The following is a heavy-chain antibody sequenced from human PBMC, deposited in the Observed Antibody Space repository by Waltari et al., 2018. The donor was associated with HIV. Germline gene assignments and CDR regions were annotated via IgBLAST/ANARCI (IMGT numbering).Heavy chain of an antibody. CDR2: ISSSSSYI. CDR3: ARGDYRVVYFDY. Sequence: EVQLVESGGGLVKPGGTLRLSCAASGVPFSSYGMNWLLQAPGKGLEWVSSISSSSSYIYYADSVKGRFTISRDNAKNSLYLQMNSLRAEDTAVYYCARGDYRVVYFDYWGQGTLVTVSS. D-gene: IGHD4-17*01. J-gene: IGHJ4*02. V-gene: IGHV3-21*01. CDR1: GVPFSSYG.